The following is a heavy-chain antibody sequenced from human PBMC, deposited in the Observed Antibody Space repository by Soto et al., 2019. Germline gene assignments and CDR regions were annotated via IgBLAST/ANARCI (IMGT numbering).Heavy chain of an antibody. V-gene: IGHV4-34*01. CDR3: ASGKTRKGRPSLRYYYYGLDV. CDR1: GGSFSGYY. D-gene: IGHD6-6*01. CDR2: INHSGTT. Sequence: QVQLQQWGAGLLKPSETLSLTCTIYGGSFSGYYWTWIRQPPGKGLEWIGEINHSGTTNYSPSLKRRVSISVDTAKDKFSLNLSSGTAAGTAVYFFASGKTRKGRPSLRYYYYGLDVWGQGTTVTVSS. J-gene: IGHJ6*02.